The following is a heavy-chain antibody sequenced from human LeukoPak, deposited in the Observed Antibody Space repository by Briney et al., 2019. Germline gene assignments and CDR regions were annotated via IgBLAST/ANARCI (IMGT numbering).Heavy chain of an antibody. V-gene: IGHV1-2*02. J-gene: IGHJ4*02. D-gene: IGHD3-9*01. CDR3: ASRYYDILTGYYGEY. CDR1: GYTFTSYG. CDR2: INPNSGGT. Sequence: GASVKVSCKASGYTFTSYGITWVRQAPGQGLEWMGWINPNSGGTNYAQKFQGRVTMTRDTSISTAYMELSRLRSDDTAVYYCASRYYDILTGYYGEYWGQGTLVTVSS.